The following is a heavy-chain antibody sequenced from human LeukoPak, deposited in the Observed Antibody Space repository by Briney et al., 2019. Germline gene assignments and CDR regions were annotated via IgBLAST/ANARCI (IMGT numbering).Heavy chain of an antibody. CDR3: GRVYSSSLLYFEY. D-gene: IGHD6-13*01. Sequence: GGSLRLSCAASGFTFSSYWMFWVRQAPGKGLVWVSRINSDGSSTSYADSVKGGFTISRDNAKNTLYLQMNSLRAEDTAVYYCGRVYSSSLLYFEYWGQGTLVTVYS. CDR1: GFTFSSYW. V-gene: IGHV3-74*01. CDR2: INSDGSST. J-gene: IGHJ4*02.